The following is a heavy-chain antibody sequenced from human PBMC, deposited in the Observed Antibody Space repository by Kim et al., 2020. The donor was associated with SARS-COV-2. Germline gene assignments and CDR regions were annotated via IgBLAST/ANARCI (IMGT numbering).Heavy chain of an antibody. Sequence: GGSLRLSCAASGFTFSSYAMHWVRQAPGKGLEWVAVISYDGSNKYYADSVKGRFTISRDNSKNTLYLQMNSLRAEDTAVYYCARGAYYDSSGYHYWGQGTLVTVSS. J-gene: IGHJ4*02. CDR2: ISYDGSNK. CDR1: GFTFSSYA. D-gene: IGHD3-22*01. CDR3: ARGAYYDSSGYHY. V-gene: IGHV3-30*04.